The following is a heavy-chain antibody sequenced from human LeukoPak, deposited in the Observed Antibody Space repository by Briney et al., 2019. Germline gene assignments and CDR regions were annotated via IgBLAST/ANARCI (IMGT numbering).Heavy chain of an antibody. CDR2: ISYDGSNK. Sequence: AGGSLRLSCAASGFIFSSYAMHWVRQAPGKGLEWVAVISYDGSNKYYADSVKGRFTISRDNSKNTLYLQMNSLRAEDTAVYYCARTPLWNYYYGMDVWGQGTTVTVSS. CDR3: ARTPLWNYYYGMDV. V-gene: IGHV3-30-3*01. D-gene: IGHD3-10*01. CDR1: GFIFSSYA. J-gene: IGHJ6*02.